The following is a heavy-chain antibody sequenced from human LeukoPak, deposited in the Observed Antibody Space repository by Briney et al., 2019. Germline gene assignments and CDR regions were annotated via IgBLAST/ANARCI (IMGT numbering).Heavy chain of an antibody. J-gene: IGHJ3*02. CDR3: ARHGLQVDAFDI. D-gene: IGHD4-11*01. Sequence: SETLSLTCTVSGGSISSSSYYWGWIRQPPGKGLEWIGSIYYSGSTYYNPSLKSRVTISVDTSKNQFSLKLSSVTAADTAVYYCARHGLQVDAFDIWGQGKMVTVSS. CDR1: GGSISSSSYY. CDR2: IYYSGST. V-gene: IGHV4-39*01.